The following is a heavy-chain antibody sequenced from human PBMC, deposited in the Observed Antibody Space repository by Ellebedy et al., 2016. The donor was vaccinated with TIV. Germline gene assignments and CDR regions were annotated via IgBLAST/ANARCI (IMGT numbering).Heavy chain of an antibody. V-gene: IGHV3-74*01. Sequence: GESLKISCAASGFTFSSYWMHWVRQAPGKGLVWVSRINSDGSSTIYADSVKGRFTISRDNAKNTLYLQMNSLRAEDTAVYYCARDYGDYTYSDAFDIWGQGTMVTVSS. CDR1: GFTFSSYW. CDR3: ARDYGDYTYSDAFDI. CDR2: INSDGSST. J-gene: IGHJ3*02. D-gene: IGHD4-17*01.